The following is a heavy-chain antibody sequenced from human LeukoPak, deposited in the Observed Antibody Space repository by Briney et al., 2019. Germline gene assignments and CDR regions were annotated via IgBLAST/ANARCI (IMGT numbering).Heavy chain of an antibody. CDR1: GFTFSSYS. CDR3: ARGVSILTGYYFDY. CDR2: ISSSSSYI. V-gene: IGHV3-21*01. Sequence: PGGSLRLSCAASGFTFSSYSMNWVRQAPGKGLEWVSSISSSSSYIYYADSVKGRFTISRDNAKNSLYLQMNSLRAEDTAVYYCARGVSILTGYYFDYWGQGTLVTVSS. J-gene: IGHJ4*02. D-gene: IGHD3-9*01.